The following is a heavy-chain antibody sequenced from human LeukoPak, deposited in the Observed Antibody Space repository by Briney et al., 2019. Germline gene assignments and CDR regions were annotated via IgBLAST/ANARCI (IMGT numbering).Heavy chain of an antibody. CDR1: GYTLTELS. J-gene: IGHJ4*02. CDR3: ATAGKGMVRGVIITSGFPL. V-gene: IGHV1-24*01. Sequence: ASVKVSCKVSGYTLTELSMHWVRQAPGKGLEWMGGCDPEDGETIYAQKFQGRVTMTEDTSTDTAYMELSSLRSEDTAVDYCATAGKGMVRGVIITSGFPLWGQGTLVTVSS. CDR2: CDPEDGET. D-gene: IGHD3-10*01.